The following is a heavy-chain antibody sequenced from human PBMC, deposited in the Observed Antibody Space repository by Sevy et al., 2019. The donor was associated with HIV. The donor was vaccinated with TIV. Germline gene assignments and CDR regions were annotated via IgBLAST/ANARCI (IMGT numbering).Heavy chain of an antibody. CDR1: GYTFSNNA. V-gene: IGHV1-3*01. Sequence: ASVKVSCKASGYTFSNNAIHWVRQAPGQRLEWMGWVHAGNGHTKFSEKFQDRVTISRDTSATTVYMDLTSLTSEDTAIYYCARGKGGIFGVVTGQFDYWGQGTLVTASS. J-gene: IGHJ4*02. CDR2: VHAGNGHT. D-gene: IGHD3-3*01. CDR3: ARGKGGIFGVVTGQFDY.